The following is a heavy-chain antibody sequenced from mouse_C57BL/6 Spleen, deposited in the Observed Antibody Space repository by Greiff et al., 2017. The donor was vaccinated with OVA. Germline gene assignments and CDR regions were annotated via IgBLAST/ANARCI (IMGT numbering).Heavy chain of an antibody. D-gene: IGHD1-1*01. J-gene: IGHJ4*01. CDR1: GYSFTGYY. CDR3: ARCSYYGSSLYAMDY. V-gene: IGHV1-42*01. CDR2: INPSTGGT. Sequence: VQLKESGPELVKPGASVKISCKASGYSFTGYYMNWVKQSPEKSLEWIGEINPSTGGTTYNQKFKAKATLTVDKSSSTAYMQLKSLTSEDSAVYYCARCSYYGSSLYAMDYWGQGTSVTVSS.